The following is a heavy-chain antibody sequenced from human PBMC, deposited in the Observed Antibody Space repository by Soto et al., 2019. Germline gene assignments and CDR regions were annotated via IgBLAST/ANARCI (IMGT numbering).Heavy chain of an antibody. CDR2: IAQDGSEE. Sequence: EVQLVESGGGVVQPGGSLRLSCAASGFTFYSYWMSWVRQAPGRGLESVANIAQDGSEEYYVDSVKGRFTISRDNVRNSLYLQVNSLRAEDTAMYFCATANRGFSPTYWGQGTLVTVSS. D-gene: IGHD2-8*01. V-gene: IGHV3-7*01. J-gene: IGHJ4*02. CDR3: ATANRGFSPTY. CDR1: GFTFYSYW.